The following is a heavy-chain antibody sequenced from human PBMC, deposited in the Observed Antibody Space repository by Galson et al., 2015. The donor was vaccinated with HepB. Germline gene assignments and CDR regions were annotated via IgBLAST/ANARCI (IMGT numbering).Heavy chain of an antibody. CDR3: ARQPLGTYYFDY. J-gene: IGHJ4*02. Sequence: ETLSLTCTVSGGSITSSTYYWVWIRQPPGKGLEWIGNIYYRGSTYYKPSPKSRVTISVDTSKNQFSLKLSSVTAADTAVYYCARQPLGTYYFDYWGQGTLVTVSS. V-gene: IGHV4-39*01. CDR1: GGSITSSTYY. CDR2: IYYRGST. D-gene: IGHD1-1*01.